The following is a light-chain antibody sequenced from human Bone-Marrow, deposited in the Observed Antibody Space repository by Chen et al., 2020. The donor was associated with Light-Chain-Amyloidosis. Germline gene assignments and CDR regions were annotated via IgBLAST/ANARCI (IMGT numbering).Light chain of an antibody. CDR2: ADS. CDR1: NIGSTS. V-gene: IGLV3-21*02. J-gene: IGLJ3*02. Sequence: SYVLTQPSSVSVAPGQTATIACGGNNIGSTSVHWYQQTPGQAPLLVVYADSDRPSGIPERLSSSNSGNTAHLTISRVEAGDEADYYCQVWDRSSDRPVFGGGTKLTVL. CDR3: QVWDRSSDRPV.